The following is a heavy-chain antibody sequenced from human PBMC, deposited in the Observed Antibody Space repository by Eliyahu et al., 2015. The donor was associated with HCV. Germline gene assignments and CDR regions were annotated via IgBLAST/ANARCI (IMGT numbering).Heavy chain of an antibody. V-gene: IGHV3-15*01. Sequence: EVQLVESGGGLVKPGGSLRLSCAASGFPFSNAWMRWVRQAPGKGLEWVGRIISKTDGGTSDYAAPVKGRFTISRDDSKNTLYLEMNSLKTEDTAVYYCTTDGGTYSVYWGQGTLVTVSS. CDR3: TTDGGTYSVY. J-gene: IGHJ4*02. CDR2: IISKTDGGTS. CDR1: GFPFSNAW. D-gene: IGHD1-26*01.